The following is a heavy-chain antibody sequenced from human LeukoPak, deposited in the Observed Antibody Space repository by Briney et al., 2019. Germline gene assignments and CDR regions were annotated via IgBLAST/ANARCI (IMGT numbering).Heavy chain of an antibody. D-gene: IGHD5-24*01. Sequence: GESLKISCAASGFTFSSYAMSWVRQAPGKGLEWVSAISGGYTAATDYADSVKGRFTISRDNYDNTLYLEMNSLRAEDTALYYCAKARDAYNYYWFDPWGQGTLVTVSS. V-gene: IGHV3-23*01. CDR2: ISGGYTAAT. CDR3: AKARDAYNYYWFDP. J-gene: IGHJ5*02. CDR1: GFTFSSYA.